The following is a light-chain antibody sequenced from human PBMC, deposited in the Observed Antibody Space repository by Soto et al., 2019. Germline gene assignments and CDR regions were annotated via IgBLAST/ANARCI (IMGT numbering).Light chain of an antibody. J-gene: IGKJ1*01. CDR2: WAS. Sequence: DIVMTQSPDSLAVSLGERATINCKSSQSLLHLAWYQQKPGQPPKLLIYWASTRESGVPDRFSGSASGTDFTLTISSLQAEDVAVYYCQQYYPPPVTFGQGTKVELK. V-gene: IGKV4-1*01. CDR1: QSLLH. CDR3: QQYYPPPVT.